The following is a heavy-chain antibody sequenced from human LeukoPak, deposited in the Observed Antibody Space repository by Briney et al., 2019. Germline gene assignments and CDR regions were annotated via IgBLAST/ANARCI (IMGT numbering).Heavy chain of an antibody. V-gene: IGHV4-59*10. CDR1: GGSFSGYY. Sequence: SETLSLTCAVYGGSFSGYYWSWIRQPAGKGLEWIGRIYTSGSTNYNPSLKSRVTISVDTSKNQFSLKLSSVTAADTAVYYCAIRVGATRGDNWFDPWGQGTLVTVSS. CDR2: IYTSGST. J-gene: IGHJ5*02. CDR3: AIRVGATRGDNWFDP. D-gene: IGHD1-26*01.